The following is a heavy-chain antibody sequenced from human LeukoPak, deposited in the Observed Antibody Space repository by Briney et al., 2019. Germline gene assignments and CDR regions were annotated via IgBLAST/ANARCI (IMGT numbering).Heavy chain of an antibody. V-gene: IGHV3-23*01. CDR1: GFTFSSYA. Sequence: GGSLRLSCAASGFTFSSYAMSWVRQAPGKGLEWVSAISGSGGSTYYADSVKGRFTISRDNSKNTLYLQMNSLRAEDTAVYYCASDFWSGSYPMVRGVTKFDYWGQGTLVTVSS. CDR2: ISGSGGST. J-gene: IGHJ4*02. D-gene: IGHD3-3*01. CDR3: ASDFWSGSYPMVRGVTKFDY.